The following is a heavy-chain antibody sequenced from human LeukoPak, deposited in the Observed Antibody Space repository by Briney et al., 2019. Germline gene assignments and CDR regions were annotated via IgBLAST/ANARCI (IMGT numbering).Heavy chain of an antibody. V-gene: IGHV3-7*01. Sequence: GGSLRLSCAASGFSFSSYWMSWLRQAPGKGLEWVANIKQDGSEKYYADSVKGRFTISRDNAKNSLYLQMNSLRAEDTAVYYCATLWSSGWYLGEIDAFDIWGQGTMVTVSS. D-gene: IGHD6-19*01. CDR3: ATLWSSGWYLGEIDAFDI. CDR1: GFSFSSYW. J-gene: IGHJ3*02. CDR2: IKQDGSEK.